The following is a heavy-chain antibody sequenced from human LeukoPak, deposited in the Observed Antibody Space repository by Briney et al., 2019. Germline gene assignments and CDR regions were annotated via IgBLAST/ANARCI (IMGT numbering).Heavy chain of an antibody. CDR2: ISSSSTI. D-gene: IGHD3-10*02. CDR3: ARDLVGSADPSYMDV. J-gene: IGHJ6*03. V-gene: IGHV3-48*01. CDR1: GFTFSSYS. Sequence: GGSLRLSCAASGFTFSSYSMNWVRQAPGKGLEWVSYISSSSTIYYADSVKGRFTISRDNAKNSLYLQMNSLRAEDTAVYYCARDLVGSADPSYMDVWGKGTTVTVSS.